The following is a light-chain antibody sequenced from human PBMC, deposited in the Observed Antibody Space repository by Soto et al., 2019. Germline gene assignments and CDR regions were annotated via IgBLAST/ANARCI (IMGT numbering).Light chain of an antibody. CDR1: QTISSW. V-gene: IGKV1-5*03. CDR2: KAS. Sequence: DIQMTQPPSTLSGSVGDRVTITCRASQTISSWLAWYQQKPGKAPKLLIYKASTLKSGVPSRFSGSGSGTEFTLTISSLQPDDFATYYCQHYNCYSEAVGQGTKVDSK. CDR3: QHYNCYSEA. J-gene: IGKJ1*01.